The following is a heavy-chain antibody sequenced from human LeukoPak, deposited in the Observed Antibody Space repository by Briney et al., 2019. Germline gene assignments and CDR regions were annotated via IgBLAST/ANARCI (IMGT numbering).Heavy chain of an antibody. D-gene: IGHD5-18*01. J-gene: IGHJ6*03. V-gene: IGHV4-59*11. Sequence: SETLSLTCTVSGGSISSHYWSWIRQPPGKGLEWIGYIYYSGSTNYNPSLKSRVTISVDTSKNQFSLKLSSVTAADTAVYYCARAGGYSYGYYYYYYMDVWGKGTTVTLSS. CDR3: ARAGGYSYGYYYYYYMDV. CDR1: GGSISSHY. CDR2: IYYSGST.